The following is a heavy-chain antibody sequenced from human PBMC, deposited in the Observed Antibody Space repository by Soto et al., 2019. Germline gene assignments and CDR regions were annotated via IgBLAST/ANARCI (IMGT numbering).Heavy chain of an antibody. J-gene: IGHJ3*02. CDR1: GFTFSSYA. CDR2: ISYDGSNK. Sequence: QVQLVESGGGVVQPGRSLRLSCAASGFTFSSYAMHWVRQAPGKGLEWVAVISYDGSNKYYADSVKGRFTISRDNSKNTLYLQMNSLRAEDTAVYYCARELVLGKDAFDIWGQGTMVTVSS. CDR3: ARELVLGKDAFDI. D-gene: IGHD6-13*01. V-gene: IGHV3-30-3*01.